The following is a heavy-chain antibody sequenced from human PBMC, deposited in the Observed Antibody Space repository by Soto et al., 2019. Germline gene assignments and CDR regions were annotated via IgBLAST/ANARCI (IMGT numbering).Heavy chain of an antibody. Sequence: PSETLSLTCGVYGGSFSGYYWSWIRQPPGKGLEWIGEINHSGSTNYNPSLKSRVTISVDTSKNQFSLKLSSVTAADTAVYYCARGRGRIAARAIYWGQGTLVTVSS. CDR1: GGSFSGYY. V-gene: IGHV4-34*01. CDR2: INHSGST. CDR3: ARGRGRIAARAIY. J-gene: IGHJ4*02. D-gene: IGHD6-6*01.